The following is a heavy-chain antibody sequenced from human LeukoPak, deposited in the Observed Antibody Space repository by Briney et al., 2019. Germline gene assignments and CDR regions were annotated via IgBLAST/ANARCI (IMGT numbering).Heavy chain of an antibody. D-gene: IGHD1-7*01. J-gene: IGHJ4*02. CDR2: IYSSGTT. Sequence: SETLSLTCTVSGGSISSTSYYWGWIRQPPGKGLEWIGSIYSSGTTNYNPSLKSRLTMSVDTSKNQFSLKLSSVTAADTAVYYCARDSAPSDWNYDYWGQGTLVTVSS. CDR1: GGSISSTSYY. V-gene: IGHV4-39*07. CDR3: ARDSAPSDWNYDY.